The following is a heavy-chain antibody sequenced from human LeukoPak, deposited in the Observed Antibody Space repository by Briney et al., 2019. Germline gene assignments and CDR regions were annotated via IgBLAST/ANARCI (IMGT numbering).Heavy chain of an antibody. CDR2: IYYSGST. J-gene: IGHJ5*02. Sequence: SETLPLTCTVSGGSISSYYWSWIRQPPGKGLEWIGYIYYSGSTNYNPSLKSRVTISVDTSKSQFSLKLSSVTAADTAVYYCARQWELETNWFDPWGQGTLVTVSS. CDR3: ARQWELETNWFDP. CDR1: GGSISSYY. D-gene: IGHD1-26*01. V-gene: IGHV4-59*08.